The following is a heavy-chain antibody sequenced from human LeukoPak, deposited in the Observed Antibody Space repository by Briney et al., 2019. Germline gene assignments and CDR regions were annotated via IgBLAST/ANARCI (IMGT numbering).Heavy chain of an antibody. CDR2: IYYSGST. D-gene: IGHD5-12*01. CDR3: ARREDSGYDFSYYFDY. Sequence: SETLSLTCTVSGGSISSSSSYWGWIRQPPGKGLEWVGSIYYSGSTYYNPSLKSRVTISVDTSKNQFSLKLSSVTAADTAVYYCARREDSGYDFSYYFDYWGQGTLVTVSS. CDR1: GGSISSSSSY. J-gene: IGHJ4*02. V-gene: IGHV4-39*01.